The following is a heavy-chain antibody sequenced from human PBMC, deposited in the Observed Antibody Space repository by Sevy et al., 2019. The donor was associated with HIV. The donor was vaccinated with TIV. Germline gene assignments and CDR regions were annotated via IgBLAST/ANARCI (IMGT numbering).Heavy chain of an antibody. CDR2: ISGSGSNT. CDR3: AKEGPGYNYDSSGYFPS. Sequence: WGSLRLSCAASGFSFSTYAMTWVRQAPGKGLERVSAISGSGSNTYNADSVKGRFTISRDNSKNTLYLQMNSLRAEDTAVYYCAKEGPGYNYDSSGYFPSWGQGTLVTVSS. J-gene: IGHJ4*02. D-gene: IGHD3-22*01. CDR1: GFSFSTYA. V-gene: IGHV3-23*01.